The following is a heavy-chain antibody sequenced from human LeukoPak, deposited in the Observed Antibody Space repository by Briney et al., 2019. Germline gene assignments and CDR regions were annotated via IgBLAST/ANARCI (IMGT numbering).Heavy chain of an antibody. CDR1: GGSMSSYY. V-gene: IGHV4-59*01. CDR2: IYNSRTT. J-gene: IGHJ4*02. D-gene: IGHD5-24*01. CDR3: ARMAADYFDS. Sequence: SENLSLTCTVSGGSMSSYYWSWIRQSPGEGLEWMAYIYNSRTTNYNPSLRSRVTISVDTSKNQFSLRLSSVTAADTAVYYCARMAADYFDSWGQGTLVTVSS.